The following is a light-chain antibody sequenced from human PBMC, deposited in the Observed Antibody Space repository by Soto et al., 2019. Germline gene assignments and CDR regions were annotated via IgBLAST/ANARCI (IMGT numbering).Light chain of an antibody. J-gene: IGKJ3*01. CDR2: GAY. V-gene: IGKV1-8*01. Sequence: AIRMTQSPLSLSASTGDRVTISCRASQGISNYLARYQQKRGTAPKLLTYGAYTLQSGVPSRFSGSGSGTDFTLTINCLQSEDFATHYCQQYFSYPRTFGPGTKVDIK. CDR1: QGISNY. CDR3: QQYFSYPRT.